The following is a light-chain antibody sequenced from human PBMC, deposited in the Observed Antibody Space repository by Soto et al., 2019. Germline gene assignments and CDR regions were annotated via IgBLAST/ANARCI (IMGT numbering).Light chain of an antibody. CDR1: QSVGSD. J-gene: IGKJ4*01. V-gene: IGKV3D-15*01. CDR2: DIC. CDR3: QQYKSWPLT. Sequence: EIVMTQSPATLSVSPGERATLSCRASQSVGSDLAWYQQKPGQAPRLVIYDICTRATGVTTRISGSGSGTEFTLTISSLQSEDCAVYYCQQYKSWPLTFGGGTKVESK.